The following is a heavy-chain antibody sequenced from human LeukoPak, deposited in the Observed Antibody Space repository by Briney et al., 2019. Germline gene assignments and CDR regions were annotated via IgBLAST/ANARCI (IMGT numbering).Heavy chain of an antibody. CDR2: ISSGGGGT. D-gene: IGHD3-3*01. J-gene: IGHJ4*02. CDR3: AKMSGYYWGVN. Sequence: PGGSLRLSCAASGFTFSSYAMSCVRQAPGRGLEWVSGISSGGGGTYYADSVKGRFTISRYNSKNTLSLQMNSLRVDDTAVYYCAKMSGYYWGVNWGQGTLVTVSS. V-gene: IGHV3-23*01. CDR1: GFTFSSYA.